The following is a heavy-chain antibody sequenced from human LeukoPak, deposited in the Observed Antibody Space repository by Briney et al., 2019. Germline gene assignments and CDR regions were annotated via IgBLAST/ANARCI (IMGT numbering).Heavy chain of an antibody. Sequence: GESLKTSCKGSGSSSTSYWIGWVRQLPGKGLEGMGIIYLGDSDTRYSPSFQGQVTISADKSISTAYLQWSSLKASDTAMYYCARHVRAVAVGRAYYYYMDVWGKGTTVTVSS. CDR3: ARHVRAVAVGRAYYYYMDV. CDR2: IYLGDSDT. V-gene: IGHV5-51*01. J-gene: IGHJ6*03. CDR1: GSSSTSYW. D-gene: IGHD6-19*01.